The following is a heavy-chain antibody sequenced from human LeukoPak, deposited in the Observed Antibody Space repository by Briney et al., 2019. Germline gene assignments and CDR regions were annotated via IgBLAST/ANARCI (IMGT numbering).Heavy chain of an antibody. Sequence: GGSLRLSCAASGFTFSSYWMSWVRQAPGKGLEWVANIKQDGSEKYYVDSVKGRFTISRDNAMNSLYLQMNSLRAEDTAVYYCARGGSGWSHDAFDIWGQGTMVTVSS. CDR3: ARGGSGWSHDAFDI. J-gene: IGHJ3*02. D-gene: IGHD6-19*01. CDR2: IKQDGSEK. V-gene: IGHV3-7*01. CDR1: GFTFSSYW.